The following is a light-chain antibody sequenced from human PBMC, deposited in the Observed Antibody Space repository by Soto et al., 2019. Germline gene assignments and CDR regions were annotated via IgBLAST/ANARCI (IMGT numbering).Light chain of an antibody. Sequence: QSVLTQPPSASGTPGQRVTISCSGSTSNIGSNYVYWYQQLPVTAPKLLIYSNNQRPPGGPDRISGSKSGTSASLAISGLRSEDEGDYYCAAWDDSLSGSYVFGTGTKLTVL. CDR3: AAWDDSLSGSYV. V-gene: IGLV1-47*02. CDR2: SNN. J-gene: IGLJ1*01. CDR1: TSNIGSNY.